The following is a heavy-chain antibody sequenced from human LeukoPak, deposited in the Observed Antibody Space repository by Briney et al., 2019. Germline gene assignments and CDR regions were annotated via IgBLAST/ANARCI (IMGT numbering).Heavy chain of an antibody. CDR1: GFTFSSYW. V-gene: IGHV3-74*01. CDR3: AREYSSSWYGWTHYYYYYGMDV. CDR2: TNSDGSST. J-gene: IGHJ6*02. D-gene: IGHD6-13*01. Sequence: GGSLRLSCAASGFTFSSYWMHWVRQAPGKGLVWVSRTNSDGSSTSYADSVKGRFTISRDNAKNTLYLQMNSLRAEDTAVYYCAREYSSSWYGWTHYYYYYGMDVWGQGTTVTVSS.